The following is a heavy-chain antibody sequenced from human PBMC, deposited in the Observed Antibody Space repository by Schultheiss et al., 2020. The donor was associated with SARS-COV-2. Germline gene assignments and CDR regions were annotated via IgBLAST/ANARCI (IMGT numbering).Heavy chain of an antibody. V-gene: IGHV3-74*01. D-gene: IGHD1-26*01. CDR1: GFTFSSYA. CDR2: INSDGSST. Sequence: GGSLRLSCAASGFTFSSYAMSWVRQAPGKGLEWVSRINSDGSSTSYADSVKGRFTISRDNAKNTLYLQMNSLRAEDTAVYYCARDGYSGSYLGYWGQGTLVTVSS. J-gene: IGHJ4*02. CDR3: ARDGYSGSYLGY.